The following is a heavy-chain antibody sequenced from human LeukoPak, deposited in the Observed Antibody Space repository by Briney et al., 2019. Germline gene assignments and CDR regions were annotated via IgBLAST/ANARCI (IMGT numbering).Heavy chain of an antibody. D-gene: IGHD6-13*01. CDR1: GYTFTSYY. Sequence: ASVKVSCKASGYTFTSYYMYWVRQAPGQGLEWMGRINPNSGGTNYAQKFQGRVTMARDTSISTAYMELSRLRSDDTAVYYCSAAGTPGVDYWGQGILVTVSS. J-gene: IGHJ4*02. CDR2: INPNSGGT. V-gene: IGHV1-2*06. CDR3: SAAGTPGVDY.